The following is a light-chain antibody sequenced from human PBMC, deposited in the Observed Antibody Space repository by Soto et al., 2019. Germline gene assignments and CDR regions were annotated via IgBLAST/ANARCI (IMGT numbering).Light chain of an antibody. V-gene: IGLV2-14*01. CDR3: TSRTITIPHVI. Sequence: QSALTQPASVSGSPGQSITISCSGTSSDIGAFNFVSWYQQHPGKAPQLMIFEVTNRPSGVSSRFSGSKSGNTASLTISGLQAEDEADYYCTSRTITIPHVIFGGGTQLTVL. J-gene: IGLJ2*01. CDR1: SSDIGAFNF. CDR2: EVT.